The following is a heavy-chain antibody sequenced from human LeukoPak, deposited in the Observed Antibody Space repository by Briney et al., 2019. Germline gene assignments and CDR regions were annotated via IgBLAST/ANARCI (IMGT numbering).Heavy chain of an antibody. J-gene: IGHJ6*03. V-gene: IGHV4-59*01. CDR2: IYYSGST. Sequence: PSETLSLTCTFPGGSISDYYWSWIRQPPGKGLEWIGYIYYSGSTNYKSSLKSRVTISVDTSKNQFSLKLSSVTAADTAVYYCARTTEGGYSNGYFYYYYMDVWGKGTTVTISS. D-gene: IGHD4-11*01. CDR3: ARTTEGGYSNGYFYYYYMDV. CDR1: GGSISDYY.